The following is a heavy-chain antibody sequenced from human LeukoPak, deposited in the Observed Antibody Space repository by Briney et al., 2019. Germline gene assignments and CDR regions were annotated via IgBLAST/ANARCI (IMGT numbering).Heavy chain of an antibody. V-gene: IGHV3-48*03. Sequence: GGSLRLSCAASGFTFSSYEMNWVRQAPGKGLEWVSYISSSGSTIYYADSVKGRFTISRDNAKNSLYLQMNSLRAEDTAVYYCARDHADSSGWYLSAFDIWGQGTMVTVSS. CDR2: ISSSGSTI. CDR1: GFTFSSYE. D-gene: IGHD6-19*01. CDR3: ARDHADSSGWYLSAFDI. J-gene: IGHJ3*02.